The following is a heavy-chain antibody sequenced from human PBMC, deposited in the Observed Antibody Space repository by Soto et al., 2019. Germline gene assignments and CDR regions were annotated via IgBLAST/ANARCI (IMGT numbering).Heavy chain of an antibody. D-gene: IGHD6-13*01. J-gene: IGHJ6*02. CDR3: TRPPYSSSPPGGMDV. Sequence: EVQLVESGGGLVQPGGSLKLSCAASGFTFSGSAMHWVRQASGKGLEWVGRIRSKANSYATAYAASVKGRFTISRDDSKNTAYLQMNSLKTEDTAVYYCTRPPYSSSPPGGMDVWGQGTTVTVSS. CDR1: GFTFSGSA. CDR2: IRSKANSYAT. V-gene: IGHV3-73*01.